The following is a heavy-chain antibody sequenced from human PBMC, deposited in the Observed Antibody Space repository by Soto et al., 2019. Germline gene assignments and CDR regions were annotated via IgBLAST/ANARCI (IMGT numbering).Heavy chain of an antibody. CDR2: IYYSGST. CDR3: AREGNLGRWLQPLDF. J-gene: IGHJ4*02. V-gene: IGHV4-31*03. CDR1: GGSISSGGYY. D-gene: IGHD5-12*01. Sequence: SETLSLTCTVSGGSISSGGYYWSLIRQHPGKGLEWIGYIYYSGSTYYNPSLKSRVTMSVDTSKNHFSLKLISVTAADTAVYYCAREGNLGRWLQPLDFWGQGTLVTVSS.